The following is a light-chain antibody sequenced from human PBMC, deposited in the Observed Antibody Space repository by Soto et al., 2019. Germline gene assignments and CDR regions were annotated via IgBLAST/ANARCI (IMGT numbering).Light chain of an antibody. CDR2: RAS. CDR1: QDIGHS. Sequence: DIQMTQSPSSLSASVGDRVTITCRASQDIGHSLAWYQHKPGEVPKLLISRASILSGGSSRFSGSGSGTDFTLTITSLQPEDVAAYYCQRCDSGPWTFGQGTKVAIK. V-gene: IGKV1-27*01. J-gene: IGKJ1*01. CDR3: QRCDSGPWT.